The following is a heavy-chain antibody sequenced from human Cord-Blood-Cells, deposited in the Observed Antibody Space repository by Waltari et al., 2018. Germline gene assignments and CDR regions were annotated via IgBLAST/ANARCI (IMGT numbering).Heavy chain of an antibody. Sequence: QVQLQQWGAGLLKPSETLSLTCAVYGGSFSGYYWRWIRQPPGKGREWIGEINHRGSTNYNPSLKSRVTISVDTSKNQFSLKLSSVTAADTAVYYCARRPTPAGLRGGYMDVWGKGTTVTVSS. D-gene: IGHD3-16*01. CDR1: GGSFSGYY. CDR2: INHRGST. J-gene: IGHJ6*03. CDR3: ARRPTPAGLRGGYMDV. V-gene: IGHV4-34*01.